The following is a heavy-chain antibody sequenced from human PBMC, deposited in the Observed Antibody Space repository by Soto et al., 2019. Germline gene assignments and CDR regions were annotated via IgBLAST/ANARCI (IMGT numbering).Heavy chain of an antibody. Sequence: EVQVLESGGGLVQPGGSLRLSCVASGLTFSRSAMSWVRQAPGKGLEWVSGISDSGVSTYYADSVKGRFTISRDNSENTVYLQMNRLRVEDTAVYYCAKDTRYCSSTSCYFSGMDVWGQGTTVSISS. D-gene: IGHD2-2*01. CDR1: GLTFSRSA. CDR2: ISDSGVST. CDR3: AKDTRYCSSTSCYFSGMDV. J-gene: IGHJ6*02. V-gene: IGHV3-23*01.